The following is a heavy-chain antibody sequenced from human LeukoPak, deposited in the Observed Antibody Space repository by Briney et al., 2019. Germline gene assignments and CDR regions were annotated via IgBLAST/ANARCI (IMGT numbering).Heavy chain of an antibody. J-gene: IGHJ4*02. CDR3: ARSYYDILTGYYPPWYYFDY. D-gene: IGHD3-9*01. Sequence: PSETLSLTCTVSGGSISSHCWSWIRQPPGKGLEWIGYIYYSGSTNYNPSLKSRVTISVDTSKNQFSLKLSSVTAADTAVYYCARSYYDILTGYYPPWYYFDYWGQGTLVTVSS. V-gene: IGHV4-59*11. CDR1: GGSISSHC. CDR2: IYYSGST.